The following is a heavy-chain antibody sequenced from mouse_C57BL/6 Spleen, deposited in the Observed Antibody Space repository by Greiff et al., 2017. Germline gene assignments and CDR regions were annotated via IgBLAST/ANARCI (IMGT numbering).Heavy chain of an antibody. CDR1: GFTFSDYG. Sequence: EVKLMESGGGLVKPGGSLKLSCAASGFTFSDYGMHWVRQAPEKGLEWVAYISSGSSTIYYADTVKGRFTISRDNAKNTLFLQMTSLRSDDTAMYYCARRANYLAMDYWGQGTSVTVSS. CDR3: ARRANYLAMDY. J-gene: IGHJ4*01. CDR2: ISSGSSTI. D-gene: IGHD2-1*01. V-gene: IGHV5-17*01.